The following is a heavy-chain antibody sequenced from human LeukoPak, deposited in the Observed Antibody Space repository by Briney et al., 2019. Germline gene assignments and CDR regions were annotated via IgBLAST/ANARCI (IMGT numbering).Heavy chain of an antibody. J-gene: IGHJ4*02. D-gene: IGHD6-19*01. CDR3: ARESGYSSGWYPY. CDR1: GYSFNSYW. Sequence: GESLKISCKGSGYSFNSYWIGWVRQMPGKGLEWMGIIFPGDPDTRYSPSFQGQVTISADKSISTAYLQWSSLKASDTAMYYCARESGYSSGWYPYWGQGTLVTVSS. CDR2: IFPGDPDT. V-gene: IGHV5-51*01.